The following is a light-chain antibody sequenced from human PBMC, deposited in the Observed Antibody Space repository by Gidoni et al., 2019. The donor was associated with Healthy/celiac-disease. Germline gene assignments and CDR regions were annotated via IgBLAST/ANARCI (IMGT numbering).Light chain of an antibody. V-gene: IGLV3-19*01. J-gene: IGLJ2*01. CDR3: NSRDSSGNHLNVV. CDR2: GKN. Sequence: SSELTQDPAVSVALGQTVRITCQGDSLRSYYASWYQQKPGQAPVLVIYGKNNRPSGIPDRFSCSSSGNTASLTINGAQAEDEADYYCNSRDSSGNHLNVVFGGGTKLTVL. CDR1: SLRSYY.